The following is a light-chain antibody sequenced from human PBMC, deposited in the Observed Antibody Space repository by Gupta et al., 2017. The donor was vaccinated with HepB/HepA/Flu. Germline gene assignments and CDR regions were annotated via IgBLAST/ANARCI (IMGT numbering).Light chain of an antibody. CDR2: DAS. Sequence: EIVFTQSPATLSLSPGERATLSCRASQSVGSSSACQQQKPGQAPSLLIYDASNTDTGLPDRISGSASATDFPLTISIRAPEDFAVYYCQRRGNWACTFGQGTRLEMK. J-gene: IGKJ2*02. CDR1: QSVGSS. CDR3: QRRGNWACT. V-gene: IGKV3-11*01.